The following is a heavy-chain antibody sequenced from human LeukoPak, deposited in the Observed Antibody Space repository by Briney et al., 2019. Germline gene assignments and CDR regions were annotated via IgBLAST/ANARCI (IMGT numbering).Heavy chain of an antibody. J-gene: IGHJ5*02. CDR2: VSYSGTT. V-gene: IGHV4-39*02. CDR1: GGSISSSTYY. Sequence: PSETLSLTCTVSGGSISSSTYYWGWVRQPPGKELEWIGSVSYSGTTYYNTSLRSRVTISIDTSRNQFSLKVTSVTAADTAVYYCARERPAVRNNCFDPWGQGTLVTVSS. D-gene: IGHD2-2*01. CDR3: ARERPAVRNNCFDP.